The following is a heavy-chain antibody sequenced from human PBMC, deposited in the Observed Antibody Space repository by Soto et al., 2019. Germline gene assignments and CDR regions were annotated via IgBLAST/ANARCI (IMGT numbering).Heavy chain of an antibody. V-gene: IGHV3-9*01. CDR3: AKDVGGLYSSSWYDTLYYFDY. CDR2: ISWNSGSI. D-gene: IGHD6-13*01. Sequence: EVQLVESGGGLVQPGRSLRLSCAASGFTFDDYAMHWVRQAPGKGLEWVSGISWNSGSIGYADSVKGRFTISRDNAKNSLYLQMNSLRAEDTALYYCAKDVGGLYSSSWYDTLYYFDYWGQGTLVTVSS. CDR1: GFTFDDYA. J-gene: IGHJ4*02.